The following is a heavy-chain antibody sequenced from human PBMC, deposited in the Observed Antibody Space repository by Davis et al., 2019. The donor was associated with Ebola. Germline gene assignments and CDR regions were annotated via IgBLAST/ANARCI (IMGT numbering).Heavy chain of an antibody. CDR2: IKQDGSEK. J-gene: IGHJ4*02. Sequence: GGSLRLSCAASEFTFSNYWMSWVRQAPGKGLEWVATIKQDGSEKFYVDSVKGRFTISRDNPKNSLSLEMYSLRAEDTAVYYCARHMYRGGWYPTGDSWGQGTLVTVSS. CDR1: EFTFSNYW. V-gene: IGHV3-7*01. CDR3: ARHMYRGGWYPTGDS. D-gene: IGHD6-19*01.